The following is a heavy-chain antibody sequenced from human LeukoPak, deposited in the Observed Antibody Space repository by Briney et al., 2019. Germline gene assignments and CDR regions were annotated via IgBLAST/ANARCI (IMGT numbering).Heavy chain of an antibody. D-gene: IGHD6-19*01. V-gene: IGHV3-48*03. Sequence: GGSLRLSCAASGFTFSNYEMNWVRQAPGKWLEWVSFISFSGNSIYYADSVKGRFTISRDNAKNSLYVQINSLRAEDTAVYYCARLSSSGWYEDYWGQGTLVTVSS. CDR3: ARLSSSGWYEDY. CDR2: ISFSGNSI. J-gene: IGHJ4*02. CDR1: GFTFSNYE.